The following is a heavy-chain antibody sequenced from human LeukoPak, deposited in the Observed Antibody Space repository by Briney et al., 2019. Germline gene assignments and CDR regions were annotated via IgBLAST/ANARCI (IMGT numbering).Heavy chain of an antibody. CDR1: GASISSTGYY. Sequence: SETLSLTCTVSGASISSTGYYWGWIRQSPGKRLEWIGSLFNSGVTYYSPSLKSRVSTSVDTSNNHFSLRLTSLTAADTAIYYCARHRVASGYSSFDYWGQGTLVTVSS. CDR3: ARHRVASGYSSFDY. CDR2: LFNSGVT. V-gene: IGHV4-39*01. D-gene: IGHD2-15*01. J-gene: IGHJ4*02.